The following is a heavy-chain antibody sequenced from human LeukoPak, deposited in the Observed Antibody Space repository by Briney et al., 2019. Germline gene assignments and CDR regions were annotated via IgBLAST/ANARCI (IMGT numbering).Heavy chain of an antibody. D-gene: IGHD2-15*01. CDR1: GYRFNSYW. CDR3: ARQVGYCSGGSCYSGYYFDY. J-gene: IGHJ4*02. V-gene: IGHV5-51*01. Sequence: GESLKISCKGSGYRFNSYWIGWVRQMPGKGLEWMGIIYPDDSDTTYSPSFQGQVTISADKSISTAYLQWSSLKASDTAMYYCARQVGYCSGGSCYSGYYFDYWGQGTLVTVSS. CDR2: IYPDDSDT.